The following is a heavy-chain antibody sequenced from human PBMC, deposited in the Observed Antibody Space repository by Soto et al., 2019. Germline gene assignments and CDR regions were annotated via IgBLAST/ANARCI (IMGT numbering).Heavy chain of an antibody. CDR3: AGDSGILPGTYFDY. CDR1: GYIFSDYV. J-gene: IGHJ4*02. Sequence: QVQLVQSGAEMKQPGASVKVSCKTSGYIFSDYVIHWVRQAPGQRPEWMGYIYGDNTYTKYSEKFQGSVTITSDTXVTPDYIEQSMLTDEDTAVYYCAGDSGILPGTYFDYWGLGTLVTVFS. V-gene: IGHV1-3*01. CDR2: IYGDNTYT. D-gene: IGHD6-13*01.